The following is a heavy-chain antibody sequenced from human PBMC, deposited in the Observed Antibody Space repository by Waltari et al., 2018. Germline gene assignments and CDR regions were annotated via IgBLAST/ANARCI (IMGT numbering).Heavy chain of an antibody. Sequence: EVQLVESGGGLVQPGGSLSLSCAAAGFTFSSYGMNWVRQDPRKGLEWSSYISGSGTTIYYADSVKGRFTISRDDAENSLYLQMNSLRAEDTALYYCARRFDSWGQGTRVTVSS. J-gene: IGHJ4*02. V-gene: IGHV3-48*03. CDR3: ARRFDS. CDR2: ISGSGTTI. CDR1: GFTFSSYG.